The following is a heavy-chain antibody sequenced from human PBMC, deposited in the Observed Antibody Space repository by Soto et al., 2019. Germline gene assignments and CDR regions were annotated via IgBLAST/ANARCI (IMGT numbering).Heavy chain of an antibody. CDR2: VKSKTDGGAT. V-gene: IGHV3-15*01. Sequence: EVQLVESGGGLVKPGGYLRLSCAASGFTFINAWMNWVRQAPGKGLEWVGRVKSKTDGGATDYAAPVKGRFTISRDDSKNSLYLQMNSLRTEDTAVYYCTALTVLDVHYDYWGQGTLVVVSS. J-gene: IGHJ4*02. CDR1: GFTFINAW. D-gene: IGHD3-10*02. CDR3: TALTVLDVHYDY.